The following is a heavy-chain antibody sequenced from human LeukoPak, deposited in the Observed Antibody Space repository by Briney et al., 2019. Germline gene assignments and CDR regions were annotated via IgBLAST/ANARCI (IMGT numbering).Heavy chain of an antibody. J-gene: IGHJ4*02. CDR3: ARHPSGSSFDY. V-gene: IGHV4-39*01. Sequence: SETLSLTCTVSGASISSSSYYWGWIRQPPGKGLEWIATIHYSGSTYHNPSLKSRVTMSVDTSKNQFSLRLSSVTAADTAVYYCARHPSGSSFDYWGQGTLVTVSS. CDR2: IHYSGST. CDR1: GASISSSSYY. D-gene: IGHD3-22*01.